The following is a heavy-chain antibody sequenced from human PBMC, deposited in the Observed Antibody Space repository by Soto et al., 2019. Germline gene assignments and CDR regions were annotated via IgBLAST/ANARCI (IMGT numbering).Heavy chain of an antibody. V-gene: IGHV3-23*01. Sequence: GGSLRLSCAASGFTFSSYAMSWVRQAPGKGLEWVSAISGSGGSTYYADSVKGRFTISRDNSKNTLYLQMNSLRAEDTAVYYCAKGQVGYYYDSSGHFDYWGQGTLVTVS. CDR1: GFTFSSYA. D-gene: IGHD3-22*01. CDR3: AKGQVGYYYDSSGHFDY. CDR2: ISGSGGST. J-gene: IGHJ4*02.